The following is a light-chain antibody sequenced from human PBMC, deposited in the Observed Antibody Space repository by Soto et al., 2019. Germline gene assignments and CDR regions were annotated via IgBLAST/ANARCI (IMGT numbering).Light chain of an antibody. CDR1: QSLLHSNGYNY. J-gene: IGKJ2*01. V-gene: IGKV2-28*01. CDR3: MHALQSPGYMYT. Sequence: DIVMTQSPLSLPVTPGEPASISCRSSQSLLHSNGYNYLDWYLQKPGQSPQLLIYLGSNRASGGPDRVSGSGSGTDFTLKISRVEAEDVGVYYCMHALQSPGYMYTFGQGTKLEIK. CDR2: LGS.